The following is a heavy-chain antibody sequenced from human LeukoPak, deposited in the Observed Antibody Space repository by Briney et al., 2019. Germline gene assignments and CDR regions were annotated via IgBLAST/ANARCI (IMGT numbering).Heavy chain of an antibody. D-gene: IGHD4-23*01. V-gene: IGHV3-23*01. J-gene: IGHJ4*02. CDR2: ISGSADGT. Sequence: GGSLRLSCAASGFTFGSHAMSWVRQAPGKGLEWVSTISGSADGTHYRDSVKGRFTITRDNSKNTLFLQMNNLSAADTAVYYCAKGIGGTPFDYWGQGTLVTVSS. CDR3: AKGIGGTPFDY. CDR1: GFTFGSHA.